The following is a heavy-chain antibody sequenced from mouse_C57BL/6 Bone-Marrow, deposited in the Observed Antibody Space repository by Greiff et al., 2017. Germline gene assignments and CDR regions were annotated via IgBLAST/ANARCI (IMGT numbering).Heavy chain of an antibody. CDR3: TREITTVVATDY. CDR2: IDPETGGT. Sequence: PLQQSGAELVRPGASVTLSCKASGYTFTDYEMHWVKQTPVHGLEWIGAIDPETGGTAYNQKFKGKAILTADKSSSTAYMELRSLTSEDSAVYYCTREITTVVATDYWGQGTTLTVSS. J-gene: IGHJ2*01. CDR1: GYTFTDYE. V-gene: IGHV1-15*01. D-gene: IGHD1-1*01.